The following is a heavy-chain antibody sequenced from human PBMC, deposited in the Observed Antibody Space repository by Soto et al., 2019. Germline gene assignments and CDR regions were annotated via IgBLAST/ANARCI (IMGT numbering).Heavy chain of an antibody. CDR3: AKSIGSSSWYAPDY. J-gene: IGHJ4*02. Sequence: QVQLVESGGGVFRPGRSLRLSCAASGFSFSSYGMHWVRQAPGEGLEWVAVMANDGSNEYYADSVKGRFTISRDNAKNTLYLQVDSLRPEDTTVYYCAKSIGSSSWYAPDYWGQGTLVTVSS. CDR2: MANDGSNE. V-gene: IGHV3-30*18. D-gene: IGHD6-13*01. CDR1: GFSFSSYG.